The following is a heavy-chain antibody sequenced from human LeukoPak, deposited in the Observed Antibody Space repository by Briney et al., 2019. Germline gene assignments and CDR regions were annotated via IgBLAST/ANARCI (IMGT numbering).Heavy chain of an antibody. CDR1: GYTFTSYY. D-gene: IGHD2-2*01. V-gene: IGHV1-2*06. CDR2: INPNSGGT. CDR3: ARDLVVVPAAMSENWFDP. J-gene: IGHJ5*02. Sequence: GASVKVSCKASGYTFTSYYMHWVRQAPGQGLEWMGRINPNSGGTNYAQKFQGRVTMTRDTSISTAYMELSRLRSDDTAVYYCARDLVVVPAAMSENWFDPWGQGTLVTVSS.